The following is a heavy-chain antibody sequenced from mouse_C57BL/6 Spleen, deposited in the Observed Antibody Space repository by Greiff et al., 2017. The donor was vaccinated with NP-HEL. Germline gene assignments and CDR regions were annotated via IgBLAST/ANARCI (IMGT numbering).Heavy chain of an antibody. CDR3: TRSIYYGNYGYAMDY. Sequence: EVKLQQSGTVLARPGASVKMSCKTSGYTFTSYWMHWVKQRPGQGLEWIGAIYPGNSDTSYNQKFKGKAKLTAVTSASTAYMELSSLTNEDSAVYYCTRSIYYGNYGYAMDYWGQGTSVTVSS. J-gene: IGHJ4*01. D-gene: IGHD2-1*01. CDR2: IYPGNSDT. V-gene: IGHV1-5*01. CDR1: GYTFTSYW.